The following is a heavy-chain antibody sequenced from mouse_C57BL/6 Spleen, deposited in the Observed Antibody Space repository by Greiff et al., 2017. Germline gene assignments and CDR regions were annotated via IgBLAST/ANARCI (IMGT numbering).Heavy chain of an antibody. CDR2: IYPRSGNT. J-gene: IGHJ4*01. Sequence: QVQLQQSGAELARPGASVKLSCKASGYTFTSYGISWVKQRTGQGLEWIGEIYPRSGNTYYNEKFKGRATLTADKSSSTACMELRSLTSEDSAVYFCARRGDPYYSNYYAMDYWGQGTSVTVSS. V-gene: IGHV1-81*01. D-gene: IGHD2-5*01. CDR3: ARRGDPYYSNYYAMDY. CDR1: GYTFTSYG.